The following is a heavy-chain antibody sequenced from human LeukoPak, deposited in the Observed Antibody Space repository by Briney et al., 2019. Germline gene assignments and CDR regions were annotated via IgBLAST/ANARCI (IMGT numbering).Heavy chain of an antibody. CDR1: GGSISSADYY. Sequence: SETLSLTCTVSGGSISSADYYWNWIRQHPGKGLEWIGYIYYSGTTYYNPSLKSRVSISLDTSKNQFSLRLSSVTVADTAVYYCAGGPDRAKVGYWGQGALVTVSP. CDR2: IYYSGTT. CDR3: AGGPDRAKVGY. J-gene: IGHJ4*02. D-gene: IGHD1-26*01. V-gene: IGHV4-31*03.